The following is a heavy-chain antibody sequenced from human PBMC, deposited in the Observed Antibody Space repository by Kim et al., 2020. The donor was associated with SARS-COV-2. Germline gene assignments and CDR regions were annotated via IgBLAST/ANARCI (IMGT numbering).Heavy chain of an antibody. D-gene: IGHD6-6*01. V-gene: IGHV3-15*01. CDR3: TTNSRSSSDYYGMDV. J-gene: IGHJ6*02. Sequence: APVKGRFTISRDDSKNTLYLQMNSLKTEDTAVYYCTTNSRSSSDYYGMDVWGQGTTVTVSS.